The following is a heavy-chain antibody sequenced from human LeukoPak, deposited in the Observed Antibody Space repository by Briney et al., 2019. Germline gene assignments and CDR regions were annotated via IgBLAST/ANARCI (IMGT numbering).Heavy chain of an antibody. D-gene: IGHD5-24*01. CDR2: IRSKANSYAT. J-gene: IGHJ4*02. CDR1: GFTFSSYA. Sequence: GGSLKLSCAASGFTFSSYAMHWVRQASGKGLEWVCRIRSKANSYATVYAASVKGRFTISRDDSKNTEYLQMSSLKTEDTAVYYCTRDGYNSAVDYWGQGTLVTVSS. V-gene: IGHV3-73*01. CDR3: TRDGYNSAVDY.